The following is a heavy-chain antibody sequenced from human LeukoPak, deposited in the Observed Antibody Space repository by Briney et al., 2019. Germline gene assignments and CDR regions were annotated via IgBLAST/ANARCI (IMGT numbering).Heavy chain of an antibody. V-gene: IGHV3-23*01. CDR1: GFTFSSYA. J-gene: IGHJ4*02. CDR3: AKDYYVSGSYRHFDY. CDR2: ITGSGGST. Sequence: GGSLRLSCAASGFTFSSYAMSWVRQAPGKGLEWVSAITGSGGSTYYADSVKGRFTISRDDSKNTLYVQMNSLRAEDTAVYYCAKDYYVSGSYRHFDYWGQGTLVTVSS. D-gene: IGHD3-10*01.